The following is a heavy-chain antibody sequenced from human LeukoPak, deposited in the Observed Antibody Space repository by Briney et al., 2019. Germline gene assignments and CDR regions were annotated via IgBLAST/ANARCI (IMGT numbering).Heavy chain of an antibody. CDR1: GFTLSSYW. D-gene: IGHD5-18*01. J-gene: IGHJ4*02. CDR2: IYSGGNT. V-gene: IGHV3-53*01. CDR3: AREDTPMLTPFDY. Sequence: GGSLRLSCAASGFTLSSYWMSWVRQAPGKGLEWVSFIYSGGNTYYADSVKGRFTISRDNSKNTVHLQMNSLRAEDTAVYYCAREDTPMLTPFDYWGQGTLVTVSS.